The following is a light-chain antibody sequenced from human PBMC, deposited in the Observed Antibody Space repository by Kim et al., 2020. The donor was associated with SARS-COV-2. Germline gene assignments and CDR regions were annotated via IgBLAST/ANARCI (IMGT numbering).Light chain of an antibody. CDR3: QAWDSSTAV. Sequence: SVFPGQTASISCSGDKLGNKYAYWYQQKPGQSPVVAIYEDTKRPSGIPERFSGSNSGNTATLTISGTQAMDEADYYCQAWDSSTAVFGTGTKVTVL. J-gene: IGLJ1*01. CDR1: KLGNKY. CDR2: EDT. V-gene: IGLV3-1*01.